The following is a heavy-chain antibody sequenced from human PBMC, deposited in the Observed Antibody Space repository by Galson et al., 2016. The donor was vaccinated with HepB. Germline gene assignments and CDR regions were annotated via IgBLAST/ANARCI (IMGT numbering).Heavy chain of an antibody. CDR1: GGSSNAYY. CDR3: ARDLAVNTVASYGMDV. Sequence: ETLSLTCTVSGGSSNAYYWSWIRQPPGKGLEWIGYIYYSGRTNYNPSLKSRVTISIDTSKNHFSLNLSSVTAADTAVYYCARDLAVNTVASYGMDVWGQGTSVIVSS. J-gene: IGHJ6*02. V-gene: IGHV4-59*01. D-gene: IGHD5-12*01. CDR2: IYYSGRT.